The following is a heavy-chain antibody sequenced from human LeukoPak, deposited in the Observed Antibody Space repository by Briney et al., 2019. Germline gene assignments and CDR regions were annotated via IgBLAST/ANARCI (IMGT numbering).Heavy chain of an antibody. CDR1: GFTFSSYE. Sequence: GGSLRLSCAASGFTFSSYEMNWVRQAPGKGLEWVSYISSGGSTIYHADSVKGRFTISRDNAKNSLYLQMNSLRAEDTAVYYCARGRMVRGVSPYWFDPWGQGTLVTVSS. V-gene: IGHV3-48*03. J-gene: IGHJ5*02. D-gene: IGHD3-10*01. CDR2: ISSGGSTI. CDR3: ARGRMVRGVSPYWFDP.